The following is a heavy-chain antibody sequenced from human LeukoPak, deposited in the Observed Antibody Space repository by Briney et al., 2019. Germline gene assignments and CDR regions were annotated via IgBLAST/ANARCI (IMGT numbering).Heavy chain of an antibody. CDR3: ARGGGGGYCSSTSCYRTYNWFDP. CDR2: MNPNSGNT. J-gene: IGHJ5*02. CDR1: GYTFTGYD. Sequence: GASVKVSCKASGYTFTGYDINWVRQASGQGLEWMGWMNPNSGNTGYAQKFQGRVTITRNTSISTAYMELSSLRSEDTAVYYCARGGGGGYCSSTSCYRTYNWFDPWGQGTLVTVSS. V-gene: IGHV1-8*03. D-gene: IGHD2-2*01.